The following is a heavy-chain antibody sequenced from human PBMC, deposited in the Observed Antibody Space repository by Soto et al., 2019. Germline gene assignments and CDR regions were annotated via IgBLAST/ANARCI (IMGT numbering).Heavy chain of an antibody. CDR1: GGSISSYY. J-gene: IGHJ3*02. CDR2: IYYSGST. CDR3: ARHYLGTVTRTIFSAFDT. V-gene: IGHV4-59*08. Sequence: SETLSLTCTVSGGSISSYYWSWIRQPPGKGLEWIGYIYYSGSTNYNPSLRSRVTISVDTSKNQFSLRLSSVTAADTAVYYCARHYLGTVTRTIFSAFDTWGQGTMVTVSS. D-gene: IGHD4-17*01.